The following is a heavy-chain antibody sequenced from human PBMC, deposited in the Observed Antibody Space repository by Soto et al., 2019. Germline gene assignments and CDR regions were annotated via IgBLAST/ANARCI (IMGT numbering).Heavy chain of an antibody. V-gene: IGHV3-23*01. J-gene: IGHJ6*02. CDR1: GFTFSSYA. CDR2: ISGSGGST. Sequence: VGSLRLSCAASGFTFSSYAMSWVRQAPGKGLEWVSAISGSGGSTYYADSVKGRLTISRDNSKNTLYLQMNSLRAEDTAVYYCAKEGIAARPGDYYYYGMDVWGQGTTVTVS. CDR3: AKEGIAARPGDYYYYGMDV. D-gene: IGHD6-6*01.